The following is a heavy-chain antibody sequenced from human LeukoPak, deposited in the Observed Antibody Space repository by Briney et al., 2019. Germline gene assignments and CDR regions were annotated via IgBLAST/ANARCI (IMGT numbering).Heavy chain of an antibody. V-gene: IGHV4-39*07. Sequence: PSETLSLTCTVSGGSISTNYCWTWIRQPPGKGPEWIGTIYNSDNTYYNPSLSGRVTVSMDTSKNQFSLKLSSVTAADTAVYYCARGISYYDSSGIDYWGQGTLVTVSS. CDR3: ARGISYYDSSGIDY. CDR1: GGSISTNYC. D-gene: IGHD3-22*01. J-gene: IGHJ4*02. CDR2: IYNSDNT.